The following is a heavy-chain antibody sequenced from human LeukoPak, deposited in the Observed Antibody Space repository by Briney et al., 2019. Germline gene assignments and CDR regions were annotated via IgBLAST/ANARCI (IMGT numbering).Heavy chain of an antibody. V-gene: IGHV4-39*01. J-gene: IGHJ5*02. D-gene: IGHD2-2*02. Sequence: SETLSLTCSVSGGSITSSNYYWGWIRQSPEKGLEWIGSAFKTGKTYYNPSLRSRVTISVDTAKYQFSLRLTSVTAADTAVYYCARIQGEIVVVSAAIGPWGQGTLVSVSS. CDR2: AFKTGKT. CDR1: GGSITSSNYY. CDR3: ARIQGEIVVVSAAIGP.